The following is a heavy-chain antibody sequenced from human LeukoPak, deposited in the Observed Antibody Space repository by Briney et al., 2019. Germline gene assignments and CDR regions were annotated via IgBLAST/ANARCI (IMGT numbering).Heavy chain of an antibody. Sequence: SETLSLTCTVSSDSIRNYYWSWIRQPPGKGLEWLGYIYFGGGSNYNPSFKSRVTISIDASKNQFSLKLSSVTTADTAKYYCARSRIAGAEGFDYWGQGTLVTVSS. J-gene: IGHJ4*02. CDR2: IYFGGGS. V-gene: IGHV4-59*01. D-gene: IGHD6-13*01. CDR3: ARSRIAGAEGFDY. CDR1: SDSIRNYY.